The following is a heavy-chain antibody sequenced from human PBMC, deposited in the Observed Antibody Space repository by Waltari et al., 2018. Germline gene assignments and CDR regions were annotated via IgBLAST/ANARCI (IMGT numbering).Heavy chain of an antibody. CDR3: ARQVYTDAFDI. Sequence: EVQLVESGGGLVQPGGSLRLSCAASGFTFSSYEMKWVRQAPGKGLWWVSYISSMGRNIDYADSVKGRIIISRDNAKNSLYLQMNSLRAEDTAVYYCARQVYTDAFDIWGQGTMVTVSS. D-gene: IGHD2-2*02. J-gene: IGHJ3*02. CDR1: GFTFSSYE. CDR2: ISSMGRNI. V-gene: IGHV3-48*03.